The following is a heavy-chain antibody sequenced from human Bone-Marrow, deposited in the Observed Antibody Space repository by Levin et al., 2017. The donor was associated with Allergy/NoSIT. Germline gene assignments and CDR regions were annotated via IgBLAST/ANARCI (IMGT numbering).Heavy chain of an antibody. V-gene: IGHV2-70*01. J-gene: IGHJ1*01. Sequence: QTLSLTCTFSGFSLSTSGMCVSWIRQPPGKALEWLALIDWDDDKYYSTSLKTRLTISKDTSKNQVVLTMTNMDPVDTATYYCARSGHIAAAGPNYFQHWGQGTLVTVSS. CDR1: GFSLSTSGMC. CDR2: IDWDDDK. D-gene: IGHD6-13*01. CDR3: ARSGHIAAAGPNYFQH.